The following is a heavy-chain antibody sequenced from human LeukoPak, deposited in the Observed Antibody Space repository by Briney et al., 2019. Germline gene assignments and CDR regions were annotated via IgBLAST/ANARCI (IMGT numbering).Heavy chain of an antibody. V-gene: IGHV3-7*03. CDR3: ARAEGFVVVPAGHIDY. Sequence: PGGSLRPPCPPPGSPSSPHPMTWVRQPPAKGLEWVANIKQDGSEKYYVDSVKARFTISRDNAKNSLYLQMNSLRAEDTAVYYCARAEGFVVVPAGHIDYWGQGTLVTVSS. D-gene: IGHD2-2*01. CDR2: IKQDGSEK. J-gene: IGHJ4*02. CDR1: GSPSSPHP.